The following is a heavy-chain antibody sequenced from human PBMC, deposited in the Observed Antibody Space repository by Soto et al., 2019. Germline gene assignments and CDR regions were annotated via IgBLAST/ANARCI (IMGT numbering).Heavy chain of an antibody. CDR3: ARAAYFDY. V-gene: IGHV4-34*01. CDR1: GGSFSGYY. CDR2: INHSGST. J-gene: IGHJ4*02. Sequence: SETLSLTCAVYGGSFSGYYWSWIRQPPGKGLEWIGEINHSGSTNYNPSLKSRVTISVDTSKNQFSLKLSSVTAADTAVYYCARAAYFDYWGQGTLVTVSS. D-gene: IGHD6-25*01.